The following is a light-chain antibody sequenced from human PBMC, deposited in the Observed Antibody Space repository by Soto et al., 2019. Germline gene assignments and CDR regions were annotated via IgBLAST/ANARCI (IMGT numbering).Light chain of an antibody. V-gene: IGLV1-47*01. Sequence: QSVLTQPPSASGNAGQRVTISCSGSSSNIGSNYVYWYQQLPGTAPKLLIYRNNQRPSGVPDRFSGSKSGTSASLAISGLRSEDEADYYCAAWDDSLSGHVVFGGGTQLTVL. CDR1: SSNIGSNY. J-gene: IGLJ2*01. CDR3: AAWDDSLSGHVV. CDR2: RNN.